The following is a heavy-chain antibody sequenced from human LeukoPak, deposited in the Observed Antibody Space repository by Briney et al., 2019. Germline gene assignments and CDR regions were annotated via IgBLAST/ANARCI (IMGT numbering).Heavy chain of an antibody. CDR3: AIMHGYYDGSGYWVQ. V-gene: IGHV3-23*01. CDR2: ITTSGATT. J-gene: IGHJ4*02. CDR1: GFTFSSYG. D-gene: IGHD3-22*01. Sequence: PGGSLRLSCAASGFTFSSYGMCWVRQAPGKGLEWVSFITTSGATTSYADSVKGRFTISRDNPRNTLYMQMNSLRDEDTALYYCAIMHGYYDGSGYWVQWGQGTLVTVSS.